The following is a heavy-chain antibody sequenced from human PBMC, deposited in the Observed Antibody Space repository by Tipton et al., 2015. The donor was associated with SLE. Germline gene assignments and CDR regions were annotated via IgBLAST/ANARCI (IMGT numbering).Heavy chain of an antibody. Sequence: TLSLTCTVSGGSISSSSYYWGWIRQPPGKGLEWIGSIYHSGSTYYNPSLKSRVTISVDTSKNQFSLKLSSVTAADTAVYYCAREGGLGSPFDYWGRGTLVTVSS. J-gene: IGHJ4*02. D-gene: IGHD3/OR15-3a*01. CDR3: AREGGLGSPFDY. CDR1: GGSISSSSYY. CDR2: IYHSGST. V-gene: IGHV4-39*07.